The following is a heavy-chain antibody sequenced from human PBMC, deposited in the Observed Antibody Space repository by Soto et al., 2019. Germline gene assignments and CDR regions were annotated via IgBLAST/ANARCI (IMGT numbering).Heavy chain of an antibody. CDR2: MYYSGST. Sequence: SETLSLTCAVSGASISSGSSYWGWLRQPPGKGLEWIGSMYYSGSTYYNPSLKSRVTISVDASKNQFSLKLSSVTAADTAVYYCARLVWGFWYFDYWGQGTPVTVSS. CDR3: ARLVWGFWYFDY. D-gene: IGHD7-27*01. CDR1: GASISSGSSY. V-gene: IGHV4-39*01. J-gene: IGHJ4*02.